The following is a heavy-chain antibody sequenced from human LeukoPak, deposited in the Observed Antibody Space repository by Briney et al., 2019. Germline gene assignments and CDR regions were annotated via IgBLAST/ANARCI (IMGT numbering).Heavy chain of an antibody. V-gene: IGHV4-30-4*02. CDR3: ARASDYGDHGGHYYCYGVDV. Sequence: PSETLSLTCTVSGGSIISGDYYWSWIRQPPGKGLEWIGYIYYSGTTYYNPSLKSRLTISVDASKNQFSLNLSSVTAADTAVYYCARASDYGDHGGHYYCYGVDVWGQGTTVTVSS. CDR1: GGSIISGDYY. D-gene: IGHD4-17*01. J-gene: IGHJ6*02. CDR2: IYYSGTT.